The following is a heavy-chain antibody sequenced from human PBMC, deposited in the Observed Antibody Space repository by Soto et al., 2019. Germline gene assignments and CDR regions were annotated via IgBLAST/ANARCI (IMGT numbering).Heavy chain of an antibody. J-gene: IGHJ6*02. CDR1: GYTFTGYY. CDR3: ARGGGPDSYEGTNIMYYGMDV. CDR2: INPNSGGT. V-gene: IGHV1-2*02. D-gene: IGHD5-18*01. Sequence: QVQLVQSGAEVKKPGASVKVSCKASGYTFTGYYMHWVRQAPGQGLEWMGWINPNSGGTNYAQKFQGRVTITADESTSTAYMELSSLRSEDTAVYYCARGGGPDSYEGTNIMYYGMDVWGQGTTVTVSS.